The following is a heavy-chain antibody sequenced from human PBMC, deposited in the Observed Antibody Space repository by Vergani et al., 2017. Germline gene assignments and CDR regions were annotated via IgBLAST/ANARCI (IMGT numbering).Heavy chain of an antibody. D-gene: IGHD3-3*01. Sequence: EVQLVESGGGLVKPGGSLRLSCAASGFTFSSYSMNWVRQAPGKGLEWVSSISSSSSYIYYADSVKGRFTISRDNAKNSLYLQMNSLRAEDTAVYYCARSLTIFGVSTDAFDIRGQGTMVTVSS. CDR3: ARSLTIFGVSTDAFDI. J-gene: IGHJ3*02. CDR2: ISSSSSYI. V-gene: IGHV3-21*01. CDR1: GFTFSSYS.